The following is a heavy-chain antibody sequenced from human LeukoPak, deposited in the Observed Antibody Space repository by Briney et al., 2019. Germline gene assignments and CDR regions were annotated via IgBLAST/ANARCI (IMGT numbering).Heavy chain of an antibody. D-gene: IGHD5-24*01. CDR3: ATVRPTRDRDGYNCFDY. CDR1: GYTFTGYY. Sequence: ASVKVSCKASGYTFTGYYMHWVRQAPGKGLEWMGGFDPEDGETIYAQKFQGRVTMTEDTSTDTAYMELSSLRSEDTAVYYCATVRPTRDRDGYNCFDYWGQGTLVTVSS. J-gene: IGHJ4*02. CDR2: FDPEDGET. V-gene: IGHV1-24*01.